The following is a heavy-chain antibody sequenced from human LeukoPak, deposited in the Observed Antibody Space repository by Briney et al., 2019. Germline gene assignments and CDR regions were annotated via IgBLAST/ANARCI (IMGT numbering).Heavy chain of an antibody. V-gene: IGHV1-69*13. Sequence: ASVKVSCKASGGTFSSYAISWVRQAPGQGLEWMGGIIPIFGTANYAQKFQGRVTITAGESTSTAYMELSSLRSEDTAVYYCASTISTGYGMDDWGQGTTVTVSS. D-gene: IGHD3-10*01. CDR3: ASTISTGYGMDD. CDR1: GGTFSSYA. J-gene: IGHJ6*02. CDR2: IIPIFGTA.